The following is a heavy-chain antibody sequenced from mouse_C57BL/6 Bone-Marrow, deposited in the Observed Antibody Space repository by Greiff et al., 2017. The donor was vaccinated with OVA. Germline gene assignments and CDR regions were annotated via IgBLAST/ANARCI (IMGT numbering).Heavy chain of an antibody. Sequence: DVQLVESGEGLVKPGGSLKLSCAASGFTFSSYAMSWVRQTPEKRLEWVAYISSGGDYIYYADTVKGRFTISRDNARNTLYLQMSSLKSEDTAMYYCTRDVNYGSFDYWGQGTTLTVSS. CDR1: GFTFSSYA. D-gene: IGHD1-2*01. V-gene: IGHV5-9-1*02. CDR2: ISSGGDYI. CDR3: TRDVNYGSFDY. J-gene: IGHJ2*01.